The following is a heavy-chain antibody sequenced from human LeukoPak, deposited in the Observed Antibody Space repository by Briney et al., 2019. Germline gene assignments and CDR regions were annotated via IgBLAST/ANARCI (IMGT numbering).Heavy chain of an antibody. V-gene: IGHV4-59*01. Sequence: SETLSLTCTVSGGSISSYYWSWIRQPPGKGLEWIGYIYYSGSTNYNPSLKSRVTISVDTSKNQFSLKLSSVTAADTAVYYCAREAAVAHNWFDPWGQGTLVTVSS. CDR3: AREAAVAHNWFDP. CDR1: GGSISSYY. CDR2: IYYSGST. J-gene: IGHJ5*02. D-gene: IGHD6-19*01.